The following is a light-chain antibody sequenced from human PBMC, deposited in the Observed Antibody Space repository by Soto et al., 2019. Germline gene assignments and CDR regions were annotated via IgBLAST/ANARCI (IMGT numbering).Light chain of an antibody. CDR1: SGHSSYI. Sequence: QSVLTQSPPASASLGASVKLTCTLSSGHSSYIIAWHQHQPEKGPRYLMKLNSDGSHNKGDGIPDRFSGSSSGAERYLTISSLLSEDEADYYCQTWATGVVFGGGTKLTVL. V-gene: IGLV4-69*01. CDR3: QTWATGVV. J-gene: IGLJ2*01. CDR2: LNSDGSH.